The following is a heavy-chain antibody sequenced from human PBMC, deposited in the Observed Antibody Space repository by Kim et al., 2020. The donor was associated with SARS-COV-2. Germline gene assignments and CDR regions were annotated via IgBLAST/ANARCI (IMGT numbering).Heavy chain of an antibody. CDR2: IWYDGSNK. D-gene: IGHD3-10*01. Sequence: GGSLRLSCAASGFTFSSYGMHWVRQAPGKGLEWVAVIWYDGSNKYYADSVKGRFTISRDNSKNTLYLQMNSLRAEDTAVYYCAKERQLLWFGELLGGLDYWGQGTLVTVSS. V-gene: IGHV3-33*06. CDR3: AKERQLLWFGELLGGLDY. J-gene: IGHJ4*02. CDR1: GFTFSSYG.